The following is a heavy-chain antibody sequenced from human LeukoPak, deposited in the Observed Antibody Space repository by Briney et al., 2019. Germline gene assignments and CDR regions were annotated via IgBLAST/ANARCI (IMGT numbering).Heavy chain of an antibody. Sequence: SVKVSCKASGGTFSSYAISWVRQAPGQGLEWMGRIIPILGIANYAQKFQGRVTITADKSTSTAYMKLSSLRSEDTAVYYCARDLYGDSDYWGQGTLVTVSS. J-gene: IGHJ4*02. V-gene: IGHV1-69*04. CDR2: IIPILGIA. CDR1: GGTFSSYA. D-gene: IGHD4-17*01. CDR3: ARDLYGDSDY.